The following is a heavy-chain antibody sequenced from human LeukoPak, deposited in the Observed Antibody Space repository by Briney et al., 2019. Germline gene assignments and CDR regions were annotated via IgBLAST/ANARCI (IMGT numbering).Heavy chain of an antibody. D-gene: IGHD1-26*01. Sequence: GGSLRLSCAASGFTFSSYSMNWVRQAPGKGLEWVSSISSSSSYIYYADSVKGRFTISRDNAKNSLFLQMNSLRAEDTAVYYCANSGVRLLYSGSHLGYWGQGTLVTVSS. CDR2: ISSSSSYI. CDR1: GFTFSSYS. V-gene: IGHV3-21*01. CDR3: ANSGVRLLYSGSHLGY. J-gene: IGHJ4*02.